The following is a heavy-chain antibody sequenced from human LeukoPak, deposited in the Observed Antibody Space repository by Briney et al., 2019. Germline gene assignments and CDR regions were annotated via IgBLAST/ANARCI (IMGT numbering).Heavy chain of an antibody. CDR2: IKQDGGEK. CDR3: ARDQGYCTSATCRGDAFDV. J-gene: IGHJ3*01. CDR1: GFTFTTYW. D-gene: IGHD2-2*01. V-gene: IGHV3-7*01. Sequence: PGGSLRLSCAASGFTFTTYWMTWVRQAPGKGLEWVAKIKQDGGEKYYVDSVKGRFTISRDNAKNSLSLQMNSLRAEDTAVYYCARDQGYCTSATCRGDAFDVWGQGSMVPVSS.